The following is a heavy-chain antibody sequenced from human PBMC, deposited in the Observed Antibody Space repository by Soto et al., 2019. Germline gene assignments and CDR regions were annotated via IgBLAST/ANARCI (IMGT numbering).Heavy chain of an antibody. CDR1: GYTFTSYD. CDR2: MNPNGGNT. CDR3: ASRYYYGSGSLWDYYYYMDV. Sequence: ASVKVSCKASGYTFTSYDINWVRQATGQGLEWMGWMNPNGGNTGYAQKFQGRVTMTRNTSISTAYMELSSLRSEDTAVYYCASRYYYGSGSLWDYYYYMDVWGKGTTVTVSS. V-gene: IGHV1-8*01. D-gene: IGHD3-10*01. J-gene: IGHJ6*03.